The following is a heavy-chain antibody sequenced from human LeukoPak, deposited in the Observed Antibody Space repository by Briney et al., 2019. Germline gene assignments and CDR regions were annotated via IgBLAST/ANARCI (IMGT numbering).Heavy chain of an antibody. J-gene: IGHJ5*02. CDR2: FYHRGST. CDR3: ARRKTGYYDSSGYRMGFDP. V-gene: IGHV4-39*01. CDR1: GGSINTNPNY. D-gene: IGHD3-22*01. Sequence: SETLSLTCTVSGGSINTNPNYWGWIRQSPGKGLEWIGCFYHRGSTYYNPSLRSRVTVSGDSSQNQFSLKLSSVTAADTAVYYCARRKTGYYDSSGYRMGFDPWGQGTLVTVSS.